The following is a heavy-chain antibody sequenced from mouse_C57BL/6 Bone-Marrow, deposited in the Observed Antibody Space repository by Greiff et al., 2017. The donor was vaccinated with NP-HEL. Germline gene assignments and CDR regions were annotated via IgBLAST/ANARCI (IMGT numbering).Heavy chain of an antibody. Sequence: EVQLQQSGAELVRPGASVKLSCTASGFNIKDDYMHWVKQRPEQGLEWIGWIDPENGDTEYASKFQGKATITADTSSNTAYLQLSSLTSEDTAVYYCTTEGAYDVYFLGYFDVWGTGTTVTVSA. V-gene: IGHV14-4*01. CDR1: GFNIKDDY. D-gene: IGHD2-3*01. CDR3: TTEGAYDVYFLGYFDV. CDR2: IDPENGDT. J-gene: IGHJ1*03.